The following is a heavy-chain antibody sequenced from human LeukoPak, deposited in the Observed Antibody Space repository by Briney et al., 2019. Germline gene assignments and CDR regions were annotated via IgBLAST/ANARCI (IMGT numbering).Heavy chain of an antibody. V-gene: IGHV3-74*03. CDR1: GFTFCTYW. CDR3: ASVAGGQSGYYH. J-gene: IGHJ5*02. D-gene: IGHD5-12*01. CDR2: INTDGGT. Sequence: GSLRLSCAASGFTFCTYWMYWVRQAPGKGLVWVSRINTDGGTTYADSVKGRFTISRDNAKNTLYLQMNSLRVEDTAVYYCASVAGGQSGYYHWGQGTLVTVSS.